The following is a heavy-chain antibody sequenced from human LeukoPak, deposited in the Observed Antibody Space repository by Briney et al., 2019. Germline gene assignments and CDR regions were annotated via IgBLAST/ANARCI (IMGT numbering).Heavy chain of an antibody. CDR3: AKALEQETVIALDS. Sequence: QPGGSLRLSCAGSGFTFRTYAMSWVRQAPGKGLEWVSAISGSGGSTYYADSVKGRFTISRDNSKNTLYLQMNSLRAEDTSIYFCAKALEQETVIALDSWGQGTLVTVSS. CDR2: ISGSGGST. J-gene: IGHJ4*02. CDR1: GFTFRTYA. D-gene: IGHD6-13*01. V-gene: IGHV3-23*01.